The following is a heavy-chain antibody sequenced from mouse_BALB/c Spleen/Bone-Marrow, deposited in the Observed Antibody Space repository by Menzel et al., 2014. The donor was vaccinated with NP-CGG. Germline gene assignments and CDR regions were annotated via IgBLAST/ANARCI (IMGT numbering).Heavy chain of an antibody. J-gene: IGHJ2*01. CDR1: GFDFRRYW. D-gene: IGHD1-1*01. CDR3: ARLGYYGYFVD. V-gene: IGHV4-1*02. Sequence: EVQLVESGGGLVQPGGSLKLSCAASGFDFRRYWMSWVRQAPGKGLEWIGEINPESSTINYTPSLKGKSVISRDNAKNTLYLQMSKVRSEDTALYYCARLGYYGYFVDWGQGTTLTVSS. CDR2: INPESSTI.